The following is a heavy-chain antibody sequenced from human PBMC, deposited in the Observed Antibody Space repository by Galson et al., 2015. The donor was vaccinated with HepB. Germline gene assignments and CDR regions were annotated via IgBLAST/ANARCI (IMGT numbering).Heavy chain of an antibody. V-gene: IGHV3-23*01. D-gene: IGHD3-10*01. CDR2: ISGGGDRT. CDR1: GFTFSSYA. Sequence: SLRLSCAASGFTFSSYAMSWVRQAPGKGLEWVSAISGGGDRTYFAASVKGRFTISRDNSKNMLFLQMNSLRAEDTALYYCAKDWVRSRGPNAFEIWGQGTMVTVSS. J-gene: IGHJ3*02. CDR3: AKDWVRSRGPNAFEI.